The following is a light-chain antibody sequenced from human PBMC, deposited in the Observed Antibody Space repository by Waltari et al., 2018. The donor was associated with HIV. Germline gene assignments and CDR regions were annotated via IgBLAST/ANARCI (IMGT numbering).Light chain of an antibody. CDR3: AAWDASLSVWV. V-gene: IGLV1-47*01. J-gene: IGLJ3*02. Sequence: QSVLTQPPSASGTPGQRVTISCSGSSSNIGSNYVYWYRQLPGTAPKLLIYRSNQRPSGVPDRFSGSKSGTSAFLAISGLRSENEADYYCAAWDASLSVWVFGGGTKLTVL. CDR1: SSNIGSNY. CDR2: RSN.